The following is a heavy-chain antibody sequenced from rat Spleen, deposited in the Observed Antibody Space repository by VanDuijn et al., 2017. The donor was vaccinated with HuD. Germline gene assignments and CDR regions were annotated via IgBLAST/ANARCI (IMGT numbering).Heavy chain of an antibody. CDR1: GFSLTSYHV. D-gene: IGHD1-10*01. V-gene: IGHV3-3*01. CDR2: INNVGGT. CDR3: ARLEATYWFAY. J-gene: IGHJ3*01. Sequence: VQLKESGPGLVKPSETLSLTCTVSGFSLTSYHVSWVRQPPGNKLEWMGYINNVGGTNYNPSLKSRISITRDTSKNQFFLQVNSVTTEDTATYYCARLEATYWFAYWGQGTLVTVSS.